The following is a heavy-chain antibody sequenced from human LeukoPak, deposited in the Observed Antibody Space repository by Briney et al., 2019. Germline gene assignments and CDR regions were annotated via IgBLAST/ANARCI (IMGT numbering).Heavy chain of an antibody. CDR2: INGDGSDT. Sequence: GGSLRLSCAASGFTFNAYWMHWVRQTPGKGLVWVSRINGDGSDTDYADSVKGRFTISRDNAKNTVYLQMNGLRAEDTALYYCARPYPSSPNAFGIWGQGTMVTVAS. J-gene: IGHJ3*02. V-gene: IGHV3-74*01. CDR3: ARPYPSSPNAFGI. CDR1: GFTFNAYW.